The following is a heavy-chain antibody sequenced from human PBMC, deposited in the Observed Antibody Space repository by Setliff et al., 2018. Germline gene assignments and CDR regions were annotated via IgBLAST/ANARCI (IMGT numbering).Heavy chain of an antibody. D-gene: IGHD3-3*01. CDR1: GASINSLSW. CDR2: IYHDGND. J-gene: IGHJ6*03. CDR3: ARMSGFLYMDV. V-gene: IGHV4-4*02. Sequence: PSETLSLTCTVSGASINSLSWWSWVRQPPGKGLEWIGEIYHDGNDKYTPSVHCSPSLKSRVTISIDKSNNQFSLKLTSMTAADTAVYYCARMSGFLYMDVWGKGTTVTVSS.